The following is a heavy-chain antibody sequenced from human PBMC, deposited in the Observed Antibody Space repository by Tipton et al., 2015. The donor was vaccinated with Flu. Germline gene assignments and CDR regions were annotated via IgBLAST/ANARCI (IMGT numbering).Heavy chain of an antibody. J-gene: IGHJ4*02. CDR3: ARSHYGSGAYYFDY. CDR1: GASFSSIGHY. Sequence: TLSLTCSVSGASFSSIGHYWGWIRQSPGKGLEWIGTIYYGGSTYYNPSLKSRVTISLDMSKSQFSLQLTSVTAADTAVYYCARSHYGSGAYYFDYWGQGTLVTVSS. V-gene: IGHV4-39*07. D-gene: IGHD3-10*01. CDR2: IYYGGST.